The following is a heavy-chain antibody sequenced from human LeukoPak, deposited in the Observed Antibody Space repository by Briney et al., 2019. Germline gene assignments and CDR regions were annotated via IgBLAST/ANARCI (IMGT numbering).Heavy chain of an antibody. CDR3: ARDQGKVTGTPFDY. CDR2: INPNIGVT. J-gene: IGHJ4*02. V-gene: IGHV1-2*02. Sequence: ASVKVSCKASGYTFTGYYIHWVRQAPGQGLEWIGWINPNIGVTNFAQKFQGRVTMTRDTSISTAYMELSRLRSDGTAVYYCARDQGKVTGTPFDYWGQGTLVTVSS. CDR1: GYTFTGYY. D-gene: IGHD1-20*01.